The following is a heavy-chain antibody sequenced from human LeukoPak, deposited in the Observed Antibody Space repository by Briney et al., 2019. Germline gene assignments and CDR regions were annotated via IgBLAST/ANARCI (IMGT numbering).Heavy chain of an antibody. CDR1: RYSISSGYY. CDR3: ARLYRTSGYFYY. J-gene: IGHJ4*02. CDR2: IYHSGTT. Sequence: PSETLSLTCAVSRYSISSGYYWCSIRQPPGKGLEWIGSIYHSGTTDYNPSLKSRVTIAVDTSNNQFSLKLSSVTAADTAVYYFARLYRTSGYFYYWGQGTLVTVSS. V-gene: IGHV4-38-2*01. D-gene: IGHD2-15*01.